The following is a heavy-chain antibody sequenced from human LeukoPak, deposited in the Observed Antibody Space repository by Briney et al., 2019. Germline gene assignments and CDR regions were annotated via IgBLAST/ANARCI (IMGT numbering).Heavy chain of an antibody. CDR2: IYYSGST. D-gene: IGHD2-15*01. CDR1: GGSISSYY. V-gene: IGHV4-59*01. J-gene: IGHJ4*02. CDR3: ARERRPYCSGGSCFDFDY. Sequence: SETLSLTCTVSGGSISSYYWSWIRQPPGKGLEWIGYIYYSGSTNYNPSLKSRVTISVDTSKNQFSLKLSSVTAADTAVYYCARERRPYCSGGSCFDFDYWGQGTLVTVSS.